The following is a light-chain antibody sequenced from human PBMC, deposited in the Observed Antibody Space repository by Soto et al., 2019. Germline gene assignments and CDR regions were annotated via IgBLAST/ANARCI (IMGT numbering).Light chain of an antibody. V-gene: IGLV2-14*03. J-gene: IGLJ1*01. CDR1: SSDIGRYTY. Sequence: QSALTQPASVSGSPGQSITISCTGTSSDIGRYTYVSWYQQHPGKAPKLMIYDVSDRPSGVSNRFSGSKSGNTASLTISGLQSEDEADYYCSSYTSRGALVVFGPGTKVTVL. CDR3: SSYTSRGALVV. CDR2: DVS.